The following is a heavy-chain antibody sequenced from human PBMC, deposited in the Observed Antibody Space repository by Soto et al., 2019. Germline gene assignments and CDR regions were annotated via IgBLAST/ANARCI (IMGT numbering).Heavy chain of an antibody. J-gene: IGHJ6*02. CDR1: GGTFSSYA. D-gene: IGHD1-26*01. V-gene: IGHV1-69*01. CDR2: TIPIFGTA. CDR3: ASCSFILRRYYYGMDV. Sequence: QVQLVQSGAEVKKPGSSVKVSCKASGGTFSSYAISWVRQAPGQGLEWMGGTIPIFGTANYAQKFQGRVTITADESTSTAYMELSSLRSEDTAVYYCASCSFILRRYYYGMDVWGQGTTVTVSS.